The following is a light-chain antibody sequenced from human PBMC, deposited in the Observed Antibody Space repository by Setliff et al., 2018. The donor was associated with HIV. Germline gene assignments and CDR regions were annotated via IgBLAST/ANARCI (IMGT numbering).Light chain of an antibody. CDR1: QSVSSY. V-gene: IGKV3-15*01. J-gene: IGKJ1*01. CDR3: HQYNNWPQT. Sequence: EIVLTQSPATLSLSPGERATLSCRASQSVSSYLAWYQQKPGQAPRLLIYAASTRATGIPARFSGRGSGTDFTLTINSLQSEDFAVYYCHQYNNWPQTFGQGTKVDIK. CDR2: AAS.